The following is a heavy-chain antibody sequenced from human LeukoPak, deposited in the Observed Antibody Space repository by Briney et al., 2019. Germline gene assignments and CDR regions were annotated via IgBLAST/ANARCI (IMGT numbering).Heavy chain of an antibody. CDR2: IKQDGSKK. V-gene: IGHV3-7*01. Sequence: GGSLRLSCAASRFTFSSYHMHWVRQAPGRGLEWVANIKQDGSKKYYVDSLEGRFTISRDNGKNSLFLQMNSLRAEDTAVYYCVREGGVAAPNYFDYWGQGTLVTVSS. D-gene: IGHD3-16*01. J-gene: IGHJ4*02. CDR1: RFTFSSYH. CDR3: VREGGVAAPNYFDY.